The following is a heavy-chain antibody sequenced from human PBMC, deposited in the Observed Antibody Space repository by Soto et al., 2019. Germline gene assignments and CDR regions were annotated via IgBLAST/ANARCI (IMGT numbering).Heavy chain of an antibody. CDR2: INPNSGGT. D-gene: IGHD4-17*01. CDR3: ARDVGDYGDGYYFDY. J-gene: IGHJ4*02. V-gene: IGHV1-2*04. CDR1: GYTFTGYY. Sequence: ASVKVSCKASGYTFTGYYTHWVRQAPGQGLEWMGWINPNSGGTNYAQKFQGWVTMTRDTSISTAYMELSRLRSDDTAVYYCARDVGDYGDGYYFDYWGQGTLVTVSS.